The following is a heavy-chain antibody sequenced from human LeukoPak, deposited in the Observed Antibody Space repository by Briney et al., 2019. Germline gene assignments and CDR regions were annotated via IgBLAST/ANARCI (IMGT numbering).Heavy chain of an antibody. CDR3: ATYLAPIAVAGGWFDP. Sequence: GASVKVSCKVSGYTLTELSMHWVRQAPGKGLEWMGGFDPEDGETIYAQKFQGRVTMTEDTSTDTAYMELSSLRSEDTAVYYCATYLAPIAVAGGWFDPWGQGTLVTVSS. CDR1: GYTLTELS. D-gene: IGHD6-19*01. J-gene: IGHJ5*02. V-gene: IGHV1-24*01. CDR2: FDPEDGET.